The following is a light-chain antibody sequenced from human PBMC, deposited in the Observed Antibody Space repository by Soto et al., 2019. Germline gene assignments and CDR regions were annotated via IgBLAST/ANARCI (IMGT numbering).Light chain of an antibody. CDR2: DAS. Sequence: DIQMTQSPSTLSASVRDRVTITCRASLSISTWLAWYQKKPWKAPKLLMYDASSLESVVPSRFSGSGSGTEFTVTISSLHPDDVGTCYGQQYANLPLAFG. CDR1: LSISTW. V-gene: IGKV1-5*01. J-gene: IGKJ4*01. CDR3: QQYANLPLA.